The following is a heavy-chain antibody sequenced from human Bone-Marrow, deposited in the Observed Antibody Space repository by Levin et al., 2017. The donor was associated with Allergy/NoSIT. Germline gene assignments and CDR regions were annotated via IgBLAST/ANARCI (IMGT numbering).Heavy chain of an antibody. CDR2: ISYDGNKK. D-gene: IGHD3-10*01. V-gene: IGHV3-30*18. CDR1: RFTFSTYG. CDR3: AKAAWFGELSWFDP. J-gene: IGHJ5*02. Sequence: PGGSLRLSCAASRFTFSTYGMHWVRQAPGKGLEWVAAISYDGNKKYYADSVKGRLTISRDDSKNTLYLQVKSLRPEDTAVYYCAKAAWFGELSWFDPWGQGTLVIVSS.